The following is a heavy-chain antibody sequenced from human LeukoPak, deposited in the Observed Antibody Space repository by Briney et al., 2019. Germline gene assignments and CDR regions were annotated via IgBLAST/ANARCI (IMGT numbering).Heavy chain of an antibody. Sequence: GGSLRHSCAASGFTFSSYSMNWVRQAPGKGLEWVSSISSSSSYIYYADSVKGRFTISRDNAKNSLYLQMNSLRAEDTAVYYCARGAYSSGWAYFDHWGQGTLVTVSS. CDR2: ISSSSSYI. V-gene: IGHV3-21*01. J-gene: IGHJ4*02. CDR3: ARGAYSSGWAYFDH. D-gene: IGHD6-19*01. CDR1: GFTFSSYS.